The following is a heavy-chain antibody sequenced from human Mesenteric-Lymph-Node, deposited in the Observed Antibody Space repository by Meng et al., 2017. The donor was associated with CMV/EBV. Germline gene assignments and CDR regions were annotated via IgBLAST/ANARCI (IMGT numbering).Heavy chain of an antibody. Sequence: GESLKISCAASGFIFSSYWMHWVRQAPGKRLVWVSRINSDGSSTSYADSVKGRFTISRDNAKNTLYLQMNSLRAEDTAVYYCARGDYYFDYWGQGTLVTVSS. V-gene: IGHV3-74*01. CDR2: INSDGSST. CDR1: GFIFSSYW. CDR3: ARGDYYFDY. J-gene: IGHJ4*02.